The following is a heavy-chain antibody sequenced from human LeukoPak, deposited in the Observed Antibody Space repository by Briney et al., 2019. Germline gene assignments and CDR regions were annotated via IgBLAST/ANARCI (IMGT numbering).Heavy chain of an antibody. CDR3: ARGYGSGRDQYYYGMDV. D-gene: IGHD3-10*01. CDR2: IYYSGST. Sequence: PSQTLSLTCTVSGGSISSGGYYWSWIRQHPGKGLEWIGYIYYSGSTYYNPSLKSRVTISVDKSKNQFSLKLSSVTAADTAVYYCARGYGSGRDQYYYGMDVWGQGTTVTVSS. V-gene: IGHV4-31*03. CDR1: GGSISSGGYY. J-gene: IGHJ6*02.